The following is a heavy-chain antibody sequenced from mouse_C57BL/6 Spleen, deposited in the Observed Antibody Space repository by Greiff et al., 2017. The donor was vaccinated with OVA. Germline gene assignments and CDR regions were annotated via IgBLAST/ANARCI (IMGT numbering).Heavy chain of an antibody. CDR3: ARGIYYYGSSSFYFDY. J-gene: IGHJ2*01. V-gene: IGHV1-52*01. Sequence: QVQLKQPGAELVRPGSSVKLSCKASGYTFTSYWMHWVKQRPIQGLEWIGNIDPSDSETHYNQKFKDKATLTVDKSSSTAYMQLSSLTSEDSAVYYCARGIYYYGSSSFYFDYWGQGTTLTVSS. CDR1: GYTFTSYW. D-gene: IGHD1-1*01. CDR2: IDPSDSET.